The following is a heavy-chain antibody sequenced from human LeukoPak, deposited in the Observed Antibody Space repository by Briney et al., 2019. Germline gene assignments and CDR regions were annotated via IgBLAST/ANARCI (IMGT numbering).Heavy chain of an antibody. CDR3: ARDLVTIPGGSHWFDP. Sequence: ASVKVSCKASGYTFTGYYMHWVRQAPGRGLEWMGWINPNSGGTNYAQKFQGRVTMTRDTSISTAYMELSRLRSDDTAVYYCARDLVTIPGGSHWFDPWGQGTLVTVSS. CDR2: INPNSGGT. V-gene: IGHV1-2*02. CDR1: GYTFTGYY. D-gene: IGHD3-9*01. J-gene: IGHJ5*02.